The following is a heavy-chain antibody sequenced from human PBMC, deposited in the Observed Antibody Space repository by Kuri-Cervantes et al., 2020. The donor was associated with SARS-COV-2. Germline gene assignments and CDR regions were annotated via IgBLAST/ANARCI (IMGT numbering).Heavy chain of an antibody. D-gene: IGHD2-2*01. CDR3: ARSTYGYCSSTSCSPGGVFDI. CDR2: VSYNGRT. J-gene: IGHJ3*02. CDR1: GASISSQY. Sequence: SETLSLTCAVSGASISSQYWSWIRQSPGKGLEWIGYVSYNGRTNYNPSLRSQVTISADTSKNQFSLKLSSVTAADTAVYYCARSTYGYCSSTSCSPGGVFDIWGQGTMVTVSS. V-gene: IGHV4-59*08.